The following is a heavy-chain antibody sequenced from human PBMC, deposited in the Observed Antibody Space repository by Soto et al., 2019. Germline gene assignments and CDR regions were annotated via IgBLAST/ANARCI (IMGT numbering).Heavy chain of an antibody. J-gene: IGHJ6*02. V-gene: IGHV3-23*01. CDR1: GFTFSSYA. CDR3: ANDSEAYYYYGMDV. CDR2: ISGSGGST. Sequence: GGSLRLSCAASGFTFSSYAMSWVRQAPGKGLEWVSAISGSGGSTYYADSVKGQFTISRDNSKNTLYLQMNSLRAEDTAVYYCANDSEAYYYYGMDVWGQGTTVTVSS.